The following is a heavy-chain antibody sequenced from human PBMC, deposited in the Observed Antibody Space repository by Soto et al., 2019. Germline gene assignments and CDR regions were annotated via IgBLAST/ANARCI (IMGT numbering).Heavy chain of an antibody. CDR1: GFTFSSYG. V-gene: IGHV3-33*01. CDR2: IWYDGSNK. CDR3: ARAPSPPSRGYGLGGIDY. D-gene: IGHD5-12*01. J-gene: IGHJ4*02. Sequence: GGSLRLSCAASGFTFSSYGMHWVRQAPGKGLEWVAVIWYDGSNKYYADSVKGRFTISRDNSKNTLYLQMNSLRAEDTAVYYCARAPSPPSRGYGLGGIDYWGQGTLVTVSS.